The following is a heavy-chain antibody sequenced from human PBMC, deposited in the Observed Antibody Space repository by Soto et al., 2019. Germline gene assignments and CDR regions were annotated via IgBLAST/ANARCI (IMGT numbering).Heavy chain of an antibody. V-gene: IGHV4-59*01. CDR1: GGSISSYY. Sequence: QVQLQESGPGLVKPSETLSLTCTVSGGSISSYYWSWIRQPPGKGLEWIGCIYYSGSTNYNPSLKSRVTISVDTSKNQFSLKLSSLTAADTAVYYCARWLRPYYFDYWGQGTLVTVSS. CDR2: IYYSGST. D-gene: IGHD5-12*01. CDR3: ARWLRPYYFDY. J-gene: IGHJ4*02.